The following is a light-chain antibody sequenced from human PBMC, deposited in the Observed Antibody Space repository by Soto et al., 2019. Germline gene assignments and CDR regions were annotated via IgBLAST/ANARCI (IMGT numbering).Light chain of an antibody. Sequence: DIVMTQSPLSLPVTPGEPASISCRSIQSLLHSNGYNYLDCYLQKPGQSPQLLIYLGSNRASGVPDRFSGSGSGADFTLKISRVEAEDVGVYYCMQALQTPLYTFGQGTKLEIK. V-gene: IGKV2-28*01. CDR3: MQALQTPLYT. CDR2: LGS. CDR1: QSLLHSNGYNY. J-gene: IGKJ2*01.